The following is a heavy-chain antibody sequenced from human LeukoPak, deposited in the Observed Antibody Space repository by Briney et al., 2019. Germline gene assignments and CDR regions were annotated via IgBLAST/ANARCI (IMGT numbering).Heavy chain of an antibody. V-gene: IGHV1-69*06. D-gene: IGHD5-18*01. CDR1: GGTFSNYA. Sequence: GASVKVSCKASGGTFSNYAISWVRQAPGQGLEWMGGIISIFGTANFAQKFQGRVTITAGKSTSTAYMELSSLRSEDTAVYYCARHMGRGGYSYAFDIWGQGTMVTVSS. CDR3: ARHMGRGGYSYAFDI. CDR2: IISIFGTA. J-gene: IGHJ3*02.